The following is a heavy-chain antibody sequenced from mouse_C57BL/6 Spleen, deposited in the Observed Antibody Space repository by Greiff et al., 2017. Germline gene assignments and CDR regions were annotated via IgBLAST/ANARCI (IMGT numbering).Heavy chain of an antibody. Sequence: QVQLQQPGAELVMPGASVKLSCKASGYTFTSYWMHWVKQRPGQGLEWIGEIDPSDSYTNYNQKFKGKSTLTVDKSSSTAYMQLSSLTSEDSAVYYCARRGYGSSYGYVDVWGTGTTVTVSS. CDR3: ARRGYGSSYGYVDV. J-gene: IGHJ1*03. V-gene: IGHV1-69*01. CDR1: GYTFTSYW. D-gene: IGHD1-1*01. CDR2: IDPSDSYT.